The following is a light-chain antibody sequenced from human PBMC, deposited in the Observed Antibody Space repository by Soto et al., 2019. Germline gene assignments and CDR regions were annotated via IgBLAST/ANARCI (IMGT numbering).Light chain of an antibody. CDR1: QSISSNY. J-gene: IGKJ3*01. CDR3: QEYGSSQFN. CDR2: GIS. V-gene: IGKV3-20*01. Sequence: EIVLTQSPGTLSLSPGERATLSCRASQSISSNYLAWYQQKPGQAPRPLMYGISIRATGVTDRFSGSGSGTDFTLTIGRLEPEDFEVYYCQEYGSSQFNFGTGTKVDI.